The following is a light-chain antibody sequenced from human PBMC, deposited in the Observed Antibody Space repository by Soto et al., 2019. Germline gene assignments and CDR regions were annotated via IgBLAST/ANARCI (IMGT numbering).Light chain of an antibody. CDR2: GAS. CDR1: QSVSSNY. V-gene: IGKV3-20*01. Sequence: EIVLMQSPGTLSLSPGERATLSCRASQSVSSNYLAWYQQKPGQAPRLLIFGASSRASGIPDRFSGSGSGTDFTLTIGRLEPEDFAVYYCQQYGRSPATFGQGTKVDIK. CDR3: QQYGRSPAT. J-gene: IGKJ1*01.